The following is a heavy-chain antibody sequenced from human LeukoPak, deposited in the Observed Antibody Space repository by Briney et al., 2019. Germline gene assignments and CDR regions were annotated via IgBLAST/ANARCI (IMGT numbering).Heavy chain of an antibody. D-gene: IGHD3-3*01. Sequence: PGGSLGLSCAASGFTFSGSGIHWVRQASGKGLEWVGRIRSKANSYATAYAASVKGRFTISRDDSKNTAFLQMNSLKTEDTAVYYCTSSGSGYYYYGMDVWGQGTTVTVSS. V-gene: IGHV3-73*01. J-gene: IGHJ6*02. CDR2: IRSKANSYAT. CDR1: GFTFSGSG. CDR3: TSSGSGYYYYGMDV.